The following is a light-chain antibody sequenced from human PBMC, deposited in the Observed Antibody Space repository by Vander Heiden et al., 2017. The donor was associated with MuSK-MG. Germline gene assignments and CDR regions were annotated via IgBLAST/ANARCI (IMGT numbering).Light chain of an antibody. CDR3: QLDNSHSET. CDR1: QSISSW. V-gene: IGKV1-5*01. CDR2: DAS. J-gene: IGKJ1*01. Sequence: DIQMTQSPSTLSASVGDRVTITCRASQSISSWLAWYQQKPGKAPKLLIYDASSLESGVPSRFSGSGSGTEFTLTISSLQPDDFATYYCQLDNSHSETFGQGTKVEIK.